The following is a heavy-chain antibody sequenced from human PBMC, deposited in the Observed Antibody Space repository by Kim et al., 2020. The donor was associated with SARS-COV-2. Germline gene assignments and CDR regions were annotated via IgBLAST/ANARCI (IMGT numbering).Heavy chain of an antibody. V-gene: IGHV1-24*01. CDR3: ATDQRASDPDAFDI. J-gene: IGHJ3*02. Sequence: QKCQGRVTMTEDTSTDTAYMELSSLRSEDTAVYYCATDQRASDPDAFDIWGQGTMVTVSS.